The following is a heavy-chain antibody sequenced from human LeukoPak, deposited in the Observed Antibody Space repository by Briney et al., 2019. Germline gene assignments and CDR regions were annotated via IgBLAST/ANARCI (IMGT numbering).Heavy chain of an antibody. D-gene: IGHD1-1*01. CDR3: AREGTPYYYYYMDV. Sequence: GGSLKLSCAASGFTFSSYWMGWVRQAPGKGLEWVANIKQDGSEKYYVDSVKGRFTISRDNAKNSLYLQMNSLRAEDTAVYYCAREGTPYYYYYMDVWGKGTTVTVSS. CDR2: IKQDGSEK. CDR1: GFTFSSYW. V-gene: IGHV3-7*01. J-gene: IGHJ6*03.